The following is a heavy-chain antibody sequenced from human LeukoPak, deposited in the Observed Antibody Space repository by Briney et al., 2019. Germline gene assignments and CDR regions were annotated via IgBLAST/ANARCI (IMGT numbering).Heavy chain of an antibody. J-gene: IGHJ4*02. V-gene: IGHV4-4*07. CDR2: IYTSGST. CDR3: ARDGGVAGISPQYYFDY. Sequence: PSETLSLTCTVSGGSISSYYWSWIRQPAGKGLEWIGRIYTSGSTNYNPSLKSRVTISIDKSKSQFSLKLSSVTAADTAVYYCARDGGVAGISPQYYFDYWGQGTLVTVSS. D-gene: IGHD6-19*01. CDR1: GGSISSYY.